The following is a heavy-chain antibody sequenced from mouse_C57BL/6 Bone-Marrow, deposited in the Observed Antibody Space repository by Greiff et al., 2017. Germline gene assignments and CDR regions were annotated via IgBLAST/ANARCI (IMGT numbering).Heavy chain of an antibody. Sequence: QVQLQQPGAELVKPGASVKLSCKASGYTFTSYWMHWVKQRPVQGLEWIGMIHPNSGSTKYNEKFKSKATLTVDKSSSTAYMQLSSLTSEDSAVYYCARNGSSYYAMDYWGQGTSVTVSS. CDR1: GYTFTSYW. J-gene: IGHJ4*01. V-gene: IGHV1-64*01. CDR3: ARNGSSYYAMDY. D-gene: IGHD1-1*01. CDR2: IHPNSGST.